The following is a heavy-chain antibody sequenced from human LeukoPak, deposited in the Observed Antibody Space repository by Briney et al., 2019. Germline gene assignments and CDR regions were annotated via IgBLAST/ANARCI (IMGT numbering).Heavy chain of an antibody. CDR2: IWYDGSNK. J-gene: IGHJ6*02. D-gene: IGHD3-9*01. CDR1: GFTFSSYG. Sequence: GRSLRLSCAASGFTFSSYGMHWVRQAPGKGLEWVAVIWYDGSNKYYADSVKGRFTISRDNSKNTLYLQMNSLRAEDTAVYYCARDRPGDDILTGYYPSPYYCYGMDVWGQGTTVTVSS. CDR3: ARDRPGDDILTGYYPSPYYCYGMDV. V-gene: IGHV3-33*01.